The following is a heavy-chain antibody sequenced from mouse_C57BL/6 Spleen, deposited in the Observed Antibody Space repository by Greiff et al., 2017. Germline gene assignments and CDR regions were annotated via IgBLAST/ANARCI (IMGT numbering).Heavy chain of an antibody. V-gene: IGHV1-54*01. CDR2: INPGSGGT. CDR3: ARGDYYGSSYVDY. D-gene: IGHD1-1*01. Sequence: VQLQQSGAELVRPGTSVKVSCKASGYAFTNYLIEWVKQRPGQGLEWSGVINPGSGGTNYNEKFKGKATLTADKSSSTAYMQLSSLTSEDSAVYFCARGDYYGSSYVDYWGQGTTLTVSS. J-gene: IGHJ2*01. CDR1: GYAFTNYL.